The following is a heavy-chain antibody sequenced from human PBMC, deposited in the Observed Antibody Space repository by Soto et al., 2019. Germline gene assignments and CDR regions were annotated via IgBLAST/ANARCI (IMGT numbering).Heavy chain of an antibody. J-gene: IGHJ3*02. CDR1: GGTFSSYA. V-gene: IGHV1-69*13. CDR2: IIPIFGTA. D-gene: IGHD3-9*01. Sequence: SVKVSCKASGGTFSSYAISWVRQAPGQGLEWMGGIIPIFGTANYAQKFQGRVTITADESTSTAYMELSSLRSEDTAVYYCARAPPYYDILTGFPHAFDIWGQGTMVTVS. CDR3: ARAPPYYDILTGFPHAFDI.